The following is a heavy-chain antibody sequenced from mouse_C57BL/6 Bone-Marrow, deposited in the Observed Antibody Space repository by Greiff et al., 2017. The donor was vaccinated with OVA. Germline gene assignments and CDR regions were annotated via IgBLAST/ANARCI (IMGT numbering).Heavy chain of an antibody. CDR1: GYTFTSYW. CDR2: IYPGSGST. V-gene: IGHV1-55*01. D-gene: IGHD1-1*01. Sequence: QVQLQQSGAELVKPGASVKVSCKASGYTFTSYWMHWVKQRPGQGLEWIGDIYPGSGSTNYNEKFKSKATLTVDTSSSTAYMQLSSLTSEDSAVYYCARGWNYGSSYGAYWGQGTLVTVSA. J-gene: IGHJ3*01. CDR3: ARGWNYGSSYGAY.